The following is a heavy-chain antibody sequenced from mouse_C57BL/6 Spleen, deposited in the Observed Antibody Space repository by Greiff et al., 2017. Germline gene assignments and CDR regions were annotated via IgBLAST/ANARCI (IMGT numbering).Heavy chain of an antibody. CDR1: GYAFSSSW. J-gene: IGHJ1*03. CDR2: IYPGDGDT. Sequence: VQLQQSGPELVKPGASVKISCKASGYAFSSSWMNWVKQRPGKGLEWIGRIYPGDGDTSYNGKFKGKATLTADKSSSTAYMQLSSLTSEDSAVYFCAREAGTEYFDVWGTGTTVTVSS. V-gene: IGHV1-82*01. D-gene: IGHD4-1*01. CDR3: AREAGTEYFDV.